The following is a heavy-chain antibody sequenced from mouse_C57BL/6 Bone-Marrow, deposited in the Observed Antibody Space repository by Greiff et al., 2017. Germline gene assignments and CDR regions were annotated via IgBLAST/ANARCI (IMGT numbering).Heavy chain of an antibody. V-gene: IGHV5-15*04. CDR3: ARRGYGSSYYFDY. CDR2: ISNLAYSI. J-gene: IGHJ2*01. CDR1: GFTFSDYG. D-gene: IGHD1-1*01. Sequence: EVKLVESGGGLVQPGGSLKLSCAASGFTFSDYGMAWVRQAPRKGPEWVAFISNLAYSIYYADTVTGRFTISRENAKNTLYLEMSSLRSEDTAMYYCARRGYGSSYYFDYWGQGTTLTVSS.